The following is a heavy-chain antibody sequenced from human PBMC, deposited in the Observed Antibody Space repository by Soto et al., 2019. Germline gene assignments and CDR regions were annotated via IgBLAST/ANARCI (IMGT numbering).Heavy chain of an antibody. CDR1: GGSFSGHF. CDR2: INHSGST. V-gene: IGHV4-34*01. CDR3: AGWAVGIMIFGVPKDY. D-gene: IGHD3-3*01. J-gene: IGHJ4*02. Sequence: PSATLSLTCVVYGGSFSGHFWSWIRQPPGKGLEWIGEINHSGSTNYNPSLKSRVTISVDTSKNQFSLKLNSVTAADTAVYYCAGWAVGIMIFGVPKDYWGQGTLVTVSS.